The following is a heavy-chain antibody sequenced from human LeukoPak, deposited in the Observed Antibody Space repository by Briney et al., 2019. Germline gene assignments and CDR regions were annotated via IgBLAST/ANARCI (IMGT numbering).Heavy chain of an antibody. CDR1: GFTFSHYY. J-gene: IGHJ4*02. V-gene: IGHV3-11*04. CDR3: ARDSSNSYDY. D-gene: IGHD1-1*01. CDR2: ISSSGIIL. Sequence: GGSLRLSCAASGFTFSHYYMSWIRQAPGKGLEWVSYISSSGIILYYADSVKGRFTISRDNAKNSLYLQMNSLRAEDTAVYYCARDSSNSYDYWGQGTLVTVSS.